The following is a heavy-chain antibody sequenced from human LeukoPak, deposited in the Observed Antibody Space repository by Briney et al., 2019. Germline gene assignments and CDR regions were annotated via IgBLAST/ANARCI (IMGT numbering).Heavy chain of an antibody. V-gene: IGHV4-31*03. CDR3: ATDRGYLTFHY. Sequence: AHTVSLMCTVCGGSHRSVDFFGSWVRQPRGKGLGLHGYIHYSEDPYYDPSRRSRITMSLDTSKSQFALKLSSVTAADTAFYCGATDRGYLTFHYGGEGPRVTVPT. CDR1: GGSHRSVDFF. D-gene: IGHD3-10*01. J-gene: IGHJ1*01. CDR2: IHYSEDP.